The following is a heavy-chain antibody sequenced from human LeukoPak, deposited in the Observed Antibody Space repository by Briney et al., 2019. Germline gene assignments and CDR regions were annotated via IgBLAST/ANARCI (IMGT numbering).Heavy chain of an antibody. Sequence: GSVKVSCKASEYTFTDYGPYGWGRAPGQGRDWLGWINPHTGATVYAPKFQGTITITRHTSISTAYMELSRLRSDDTAIYSCARRYCRGAACYPDSWGPGTLVTVSS. J-gene: IGHJ4*02. V-gene: IGHV1-2*02. CDR3: ARRYCRGAACYPDS. D-gene: IGHD2-15*01. CDR1: EYTFTDYG. CDR2: INPHTGAT.